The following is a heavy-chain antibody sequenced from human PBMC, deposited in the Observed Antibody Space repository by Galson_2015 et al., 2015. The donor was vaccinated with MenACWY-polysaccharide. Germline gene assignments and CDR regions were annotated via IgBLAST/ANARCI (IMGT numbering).Heavy chain of an antibody. CDR2: ISSGSSTI. Sequence: SLRLSCAASGFSFSTYWMRWVRQAPGKGLEWVSYISSGSSTIHYADSVKGRFTISRDNAKNSLYLQMSSLTDEDTAVYYCTRVISSGVRQFDYWGQGTLVTVSS. CDR3: TRVISSGVRQFDY. D-gene: IGHD6-19*01. J-gene: IGHJ4*02. V-gene: IGHV3-48*02. CDR1: GFSFSTYW.